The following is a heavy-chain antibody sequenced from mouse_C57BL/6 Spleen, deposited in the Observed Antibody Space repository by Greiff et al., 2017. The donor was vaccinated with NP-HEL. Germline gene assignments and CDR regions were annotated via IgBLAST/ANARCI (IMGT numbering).Heavy chain of an antibody. CDR2: IRSKSSNYAT. V-gene: IGHV10-3*01. CDR1: GFTFNTYA. D-gene: IGHD2-1*01. Sequence: EVQLVESGGGLVQPKGSLKLSCAASGFTFNTYAMHWVRQAPGKGLEWVARIRSKSSNYATYYADSVKDRFTISRDDSQSMLYLQMNNLKTEDTAMYYCVRDRGYGNYRSMDYWGQGTSVTVSS. J-gene: IGHJ4*01. CDR3: VRDRGYGNYRSMDY.